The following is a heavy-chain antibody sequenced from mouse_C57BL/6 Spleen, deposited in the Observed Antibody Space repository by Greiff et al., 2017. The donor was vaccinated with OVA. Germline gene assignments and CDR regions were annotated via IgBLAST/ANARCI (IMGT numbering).Heavy chain of an antibody. J-gene: IGHJ4*01. CDR2: IRNKDNGYKT. CDR1: GFTFTDYY. CDR3: ASYAMDY. V-gene: IGHV7-3*01. Sequence: EVKLMESGGGLVQPGGSLSLSCAASGFTFTDYYMSWVRQPPGKALEWLGFIRNKDNGYKTEYSASVKGRFTIARDNSQSILYLQMNALRAEDSATYYCASYAMDYWGQGTSVTVSS.